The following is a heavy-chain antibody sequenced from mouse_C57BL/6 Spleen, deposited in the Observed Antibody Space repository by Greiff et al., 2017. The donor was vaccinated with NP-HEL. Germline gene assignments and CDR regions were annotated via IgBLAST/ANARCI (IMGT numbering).Heavy chain of an antibody. CDR3: TRLTTVVATGAMDY. V-gene: IGHV1-15*01. Sequence: VQLKESGAELVRPGASVTLSCKASGYTFTDYEMHWVKQTPVHGLEWIGAIDPETGGTAYNQKFKGKAILTADKSSSTAYMELRSLTSEDSAVYYCTRLTTVVATGAMDYWGQGTSVTVSS. CDR2: IDPETGGT. CDR1: GYTFTDYE. J-gene: IGHJ4*01. D-gene: IGHD1-1*01.